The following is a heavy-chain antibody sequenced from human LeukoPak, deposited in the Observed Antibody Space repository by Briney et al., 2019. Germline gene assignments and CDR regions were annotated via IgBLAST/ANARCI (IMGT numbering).Heavy chain of an antibody. CDR3: ARIYDYIWGSYPAKPFDY. CDR1: GGSFSGYY. CDR2: INHGGST. J-gene: IGHJ4*02. V-gene: IGHV4-34*01. D-gene: IGHD3-16*02. Sequence: SETLSLTCAVYGGSFSGYYWSWIRQPPGKGLEWIGEINHGGSTNYNPSLKSRVTISVDTSKNQFSLKLSSVTAADTAVYYCARIYDYIWGSYPAKPFDYWGQGTLVTVSS.